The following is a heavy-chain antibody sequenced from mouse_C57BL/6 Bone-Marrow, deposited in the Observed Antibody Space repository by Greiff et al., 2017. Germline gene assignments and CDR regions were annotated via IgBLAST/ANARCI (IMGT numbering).Heavy chain of an antibody. Sequence: EVKLQESGGGLVKPGGSLKLSCAASGFTFSSYAMSWVRQTPEKRLEWVATISDGGSYTYYPDNVKGRFTISRDNAKNNLYLQMSHLKSEDTAMYYCARDLLWLRREYWGQGTLVTVSA. CDR2: ISDGGSYT. D-gene: IGHD2-2*01. CDR1: GFTFSSYA. CDR3: ARDLLWLRREY. J-gene: IGHJ3*01. V-gene: IGHV5-4*01.